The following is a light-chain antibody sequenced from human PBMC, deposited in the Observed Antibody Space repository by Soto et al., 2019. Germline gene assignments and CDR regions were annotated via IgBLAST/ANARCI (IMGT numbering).Light chain of an antibody. CDR1: QSVSSNY. CDR2: GAS. J-gene: IGKJ1*01. Sequence: DIVLTQSPGTLCLSPGERATLSCRATQSVSSNYLAWYQQKPGQAPRLLIYGASSRATGIPDRFSGSGSGTDFTLTISRLEPEDFAVYYCQQYGNSPWTFGQGTKVEI. V-gene: IGKV3-20*01. CDR3: QQYGNSPWT.